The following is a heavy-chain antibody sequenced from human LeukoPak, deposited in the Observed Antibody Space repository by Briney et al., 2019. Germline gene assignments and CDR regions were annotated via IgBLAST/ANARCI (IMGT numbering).Heavy chain of an antibody. CDR2: MYSSGNT. Sequence: SETLSLTCTVSGGSITPHYWSWIRQPPGKGLEWIGCMYSSGNTDYNPSLKSRLAVSVDTSRNQFSLKVSSVTAADTAVYYCARLSIAVAGTEPFDYWGQGTLVTVSS. D-gene: IGHD6-19*01. CDR3: ARLSIAVAGTEPFDY. CDR1: GGSITPHY. J-gene: IGHJ4*02. V-gene: IGHV4-59*11.